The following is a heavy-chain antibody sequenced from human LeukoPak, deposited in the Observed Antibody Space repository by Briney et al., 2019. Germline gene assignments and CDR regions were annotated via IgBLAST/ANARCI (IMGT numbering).Heavy chain of an antibody. J-gene: IGHJ4*02. CDR1: GFTFSSYG. Sequence: RVSLRLSCAASGFTFSSYGMHWVRQAPGKGLEWVAVIWYDGSNKYYADSVKGRFTISRDNSKNTLYLQMNSLRAEDTAVYYCARDYYDGSGYYYFGYWGQGTLVTVSS. CDR2: IWYDGSNK. D-gene: IGHD3-22*01. V-gene: IGHV3-33*01. CDR3: ARDYYDGSGYYYFGY.